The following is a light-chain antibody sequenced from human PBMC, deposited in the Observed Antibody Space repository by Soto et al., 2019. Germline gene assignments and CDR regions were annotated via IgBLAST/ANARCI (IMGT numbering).Light chain of an antibody. Sequence: QSALTQPASVSGSPGHSITISCTGTSSDVGGFSYVSWFQQHPGKAPKLIIYEVTNRPSGVSKRFSGSKSGNTASLTISGLQAEDEADYYCSSYRSSNTYVFGTGTKLTVL. CDR2: EVT. J-gene: IGLJ1*01. CDR1: SSDVGGFSY. CDR3: SSYRSSNTYV. V-gene: IGLV2-14*01.